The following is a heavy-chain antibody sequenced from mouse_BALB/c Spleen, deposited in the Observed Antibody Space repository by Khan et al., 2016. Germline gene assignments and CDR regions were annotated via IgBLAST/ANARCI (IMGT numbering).Heavy chain of an antibody. Sequence: QIQLVQSGPELKKPGETVKISCKASGYTFTNYGMNWVKQAPGKGLKWMGWINTNTGEPTYAEELKGRFAFSLETSASTAYLQINNRKNEDTATYFCAMDYSGSNWFAYWGQGTLVTVSA. CDR2: INTNTGEP. CDR3: AMDYSGSNWFAY. CDR1: GYTFTNYG. V-gene: IGHV9-3*02. J-gene: IGHJ3*01. D-gene: IGHD1-1*01.